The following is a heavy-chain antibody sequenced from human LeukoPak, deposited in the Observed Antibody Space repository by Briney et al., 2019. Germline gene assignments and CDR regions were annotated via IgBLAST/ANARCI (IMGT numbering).Heavy chain of an antibody. CDR1: GYTFTSYG. J-gene: IGHJ4*02. V-gene: IGHV1-18*01. D-gene: IGHD3-9*01. CDR2: INAYNGNT. Sequence: ASVNVSCKASGYTFTSYGISWVRQAPGQGLEWMGWINAYNGNTNFAQKLQGRVTMTTDTSTSTAYMDLRSLRSDDTAVYYCARDQAATNTQVRFCLDWGQGTLVTVSS. CDR3: ARDQAATNTQVRFCLD.